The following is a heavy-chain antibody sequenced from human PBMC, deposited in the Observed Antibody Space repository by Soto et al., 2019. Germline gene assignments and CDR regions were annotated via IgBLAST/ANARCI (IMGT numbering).Heavy chain of an antibody. D-gene: IGHD1-26*01. CDR2: IYYSGST. CDR3: ARHAPDIVGATILAY. CDR1: GGSISSYY. V-gene: IGHV4-59*08. Sequence: SETLSLTCTVSGGSISSYYWSWIRQPPGKGLEWIGYIYYSGSTNYNPSLKSRVTISVDTSKNQFSLKLSSVTAADTAVYYCARHAPDIVGATILAYWGQGTLVTVSS. J-gene: IGHJ4*02.